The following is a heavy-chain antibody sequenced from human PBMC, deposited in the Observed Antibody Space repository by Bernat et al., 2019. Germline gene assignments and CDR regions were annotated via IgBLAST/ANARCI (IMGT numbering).Heavy chain of an antibody. CDR3: ARGWAYCSSTSGYSDAFDI. CDR2: INWDGGST. J-gene: IGHJ3*02. V-gene: IGHV3-20*01. Sequence: EVQLVESGGGVVRPGGSLRLSCAASGFTFDDYCMSWVRQAPGKGLEWVSGINWDGGSTGYADSVKGRFTISRDNAKNSLYLQMNSLRAEDTALYHCARGWAYCSSTSGYSDAFDIWGQGTMVTVSS. D-gene: IGHD2-2*02. CDR1: GFTFDDYC.